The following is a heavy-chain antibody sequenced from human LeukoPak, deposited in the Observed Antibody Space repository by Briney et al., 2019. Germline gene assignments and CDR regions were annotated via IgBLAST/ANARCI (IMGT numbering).Heavy chain of an antibody. V-gene: IGHV4-4*07. CDR3: ARARIDDYGNHEFDY. D-gene: IGHD4-11*01. J-gene: IGHJ4*02. CDR1: GGFISSYY. Sequence: SETLSLTCTASGGFISSYYWSWIRQPAGKGLEWIGRIYTSGSTNYNPSLKSRVTMSVDTSKNQFSLKLSSMTAADTAVYYCARARIDDYGNHEFDYWGQGTLVTVSS. CDR2: IYTSGST.